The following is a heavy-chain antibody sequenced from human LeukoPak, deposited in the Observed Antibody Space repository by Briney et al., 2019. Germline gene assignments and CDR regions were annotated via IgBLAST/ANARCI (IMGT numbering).Heavy chain of an antibody. CDR1: GYRFTDYG. Sequence: GASVKVSCKTSGYRFTDYGITWVRQAPGQGLEWMGWISAYNGNTNYAQKLQGRVTMTTDTSASTAYMDLRGLRSDDTAVYYCARVDAREPITIFVPTRGNWFDPWGQGTLVTVSS. J-gene: IGHJ5*02. CDR3: ARVDAREPITIFVPTRGNWFDP. V-gene: IGHV1-18*01. D-gene: IGHD3-3*01. CDR2: ISAYNGNT.